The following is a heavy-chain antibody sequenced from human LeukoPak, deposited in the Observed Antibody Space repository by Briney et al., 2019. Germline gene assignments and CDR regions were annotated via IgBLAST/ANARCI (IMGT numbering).Heavy chain of an antibody. J-gene: IGHJ4*02. Sequence: SETLSLTCTVSGGSISSSSYYWGWIRQPPGKGLEWIGSIYYSGSTYYNPSLKSRVTISVDTSKNQFSLKLSSVTAADTAVYYCARGYCSSTSCSRFDYWGQGTLVTVSS. D-gene: IGHD2-2*01. CDR1: GGSISSSSYY. V-gene: IGHV4-39*07. CDR2: IYYSGST. CDR3: ARGYCSSTSCSRFDY.